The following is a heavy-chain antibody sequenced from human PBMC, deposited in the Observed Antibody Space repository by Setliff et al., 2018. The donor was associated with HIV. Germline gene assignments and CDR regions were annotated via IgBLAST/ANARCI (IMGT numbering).Heavy chain of an antibody. V-gene: IGHV1-2*02. J-gene: IGHJ4*02. CDR3: AREIDNDDESGRAY. Sequence: ASVKVSCKASGYTFTDYYMHWVRQAPGQGLEWMGWIYPKSGGNNYAQKYQGRVTMTRETSIRTVYMELSRLRSDDTAVYYCAREIDNDDESGRAYWGQGTQVTVSS. CDR1: GYTFTDYY. D-gene: IGHD1-26*01. CDR2: IYPKSGGN.